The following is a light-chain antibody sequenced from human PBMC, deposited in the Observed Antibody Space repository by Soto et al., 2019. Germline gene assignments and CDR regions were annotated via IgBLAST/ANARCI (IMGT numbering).Light chain of an antibody. J-gene: IGKJ4*01. CDR3: QQYRSSPLT. CDR2: GAS. V-gene: IGKV3-20*01. Sequence: EIGLTRYPGTLSLSPGERATLSCRASQSISSTYLAWYQQKPGQAPRLLIYGASSRATGIPDTFSGSGSGTDFTLTISRLEPEDFAVYYCQQYRSSPLTFGGGTKVDIK. CDR1: QSISSTY.